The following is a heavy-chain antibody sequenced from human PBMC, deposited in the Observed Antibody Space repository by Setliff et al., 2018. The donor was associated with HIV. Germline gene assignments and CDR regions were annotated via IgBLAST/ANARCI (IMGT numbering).Heavy chain of an antibody. CDR3: ARDHEDSGWYVESVDY. CDR1: GFTFNSYW. V-gene: IGHV3-7*03. D-gene: IGHD6-19*01. Sequence: GGSLRLSCAASGFTFNSYWMNWVRQAPGKGLEWVANIQQDGGDKYYVDSVKGRFTISRDNAKNSLYLQMNSLRAEDTAVYYCARDHEDSGWYVESVDYWGQGTLVTVSS. CDR2: IQQDGGDK. J-gene: IGHJ4*02.